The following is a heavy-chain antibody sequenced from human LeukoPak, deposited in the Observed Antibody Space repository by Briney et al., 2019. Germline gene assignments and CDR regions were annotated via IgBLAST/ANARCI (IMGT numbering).Heavy chain of an antibody. V-gene: IGHV4-61*01. CDR2: VYSSGST. J-gene: IGHJ4*02. CDR3: ARNRLYGSGSGDFDH. Sequence: SSETLSLTCTVSGASVSSGTYYWTWIRQPPGKGLEWIGYVYSSGSTNYSPSLKSRVTMSLEMSKNQFSLKLNSVTAADTAVYYCARNRLYGSGSGDFDHWGQGTLVTVSS. D-gene: IGHD3-10*01. CDR1: GASVSSGTYY.